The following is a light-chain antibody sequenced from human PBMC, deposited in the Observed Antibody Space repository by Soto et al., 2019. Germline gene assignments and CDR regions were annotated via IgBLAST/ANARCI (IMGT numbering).Light chain of an antibody. V-gene: IGLV2-14*01. CDR1: ISDVGTYNS. J-gene: IGLJ1*01. CDR2: EVS. Sequence: QSVLTQPASVSGSPGQSITISCTGTISDVGTYNSVSWYQQHPGKAPKLMIYEVSNRPSGVSNRFSGSKSGYTASLTISGLQAEDEADYYCSSYTSSSTLYVFGTGTKLTVL. CDR3: SSYTSSSTLYV.